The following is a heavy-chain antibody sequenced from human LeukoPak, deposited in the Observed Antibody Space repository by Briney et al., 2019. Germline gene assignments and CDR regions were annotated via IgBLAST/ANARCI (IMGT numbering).Heavy chain of an antibody. J-gene: IGHJ4*02. V-gene: IGHV4-4*07. CDR2: IYTSGST. CDR3: ARGELEPSYFGY. CDR1: GGSIISSYY. Sequence: PSETLSLTCTVSGGSIISSYYWSWIRQPAGKALDYIGRIYTSGSTSYNPSLKSRVTMSLDTSKNQFSLKLTSVTAADTAVYYCARGELEPSYFGYWGQGTLVTVSS. D-gene: IGHD1-1*01.